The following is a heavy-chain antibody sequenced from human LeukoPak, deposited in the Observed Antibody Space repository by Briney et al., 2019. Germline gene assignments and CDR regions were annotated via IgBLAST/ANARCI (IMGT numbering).Heavy chain of an antibody. CDR1: GFTFRSYS. J-gene: IGHJ4*02. D-gene: IGHD6-19*01. CDR2: ISDSSTLI. Sequence: GGSLRLSCAASGFTFRSYSMNWVRQAPGKGLEWASYISDSSTLILYADSVKGRFTVSRDNAKNSLYLQMNSLRAEDTAVYYCARDRSGWPPYYFDYWGQGTLVTVSS. V-gene: IGHV3-48*04. CDR3: ARDRSGWPPYYFDY.